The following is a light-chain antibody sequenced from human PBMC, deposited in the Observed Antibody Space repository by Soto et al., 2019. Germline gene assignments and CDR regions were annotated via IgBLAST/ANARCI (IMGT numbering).Light chain of an antibody. CDR3: LQDYNYPLT. V-gene: IGKV1-6*01. CDR2: AAS. CDR1: QDIRND. Sequence: AIQMTQSPSSRSASIGDRVTITCRASQDIRNDLGWFQQKPGKAPKLLISAASSLHSGVPSRFSGSGSGTDFTLTISSLQPEDSATYYCLQDYNYPLTFGGGTKVEIK. J-gene: IGKJ4*01.